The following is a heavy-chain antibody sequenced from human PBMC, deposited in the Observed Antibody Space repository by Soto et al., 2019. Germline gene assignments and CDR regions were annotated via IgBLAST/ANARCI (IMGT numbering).Heavy chain of an antibody. D-gene: IGHD1-26*01. CDR3: ARTTLPIRVGATFGSYHYYYGMDV. V-gene: IGHV4-39*01. J-gene: IGHJ6*02. CDR2: IYYSGST. Sequence: PSETLSLTCTVSGGSTSSSSYYWGWIRQPPGKGLEWIGSIYYSGSTYYNPSLKSRVTISVDTSKNQFSLKLSSVTAADTAVYYCARTTLPIRVGATFGSYHYYYGMDVWGQGTTVTVSS. CDR1: GGSTSSSSYY.